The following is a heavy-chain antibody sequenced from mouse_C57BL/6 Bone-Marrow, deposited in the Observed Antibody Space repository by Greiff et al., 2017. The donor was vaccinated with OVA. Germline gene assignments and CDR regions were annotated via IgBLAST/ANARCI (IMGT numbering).Heavy chain of an antibody. D-gene: IGHD2-2*01. CDR3: ARQMVTYYAMDY. J-gene: IGHJ4*01. CDR2: ISNGGGST. V-gene: IGHV5-12*01. Sequence: EVKLEESGGGLVQPGGSLKLSCAASGFTFSDYYMYWVRQTPEKRLEWVAYISNGGGSTYSPDTVKGRFTISRDNAKNTLYLQMSRLKSEDTAMYYCARQMVTYYAMDYWGQGTSVTVSS. CDR1: GFTFSDYY.